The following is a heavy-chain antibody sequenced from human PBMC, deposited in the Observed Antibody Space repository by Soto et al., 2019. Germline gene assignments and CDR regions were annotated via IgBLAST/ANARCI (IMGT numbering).Heavy chain of an antibody. Sequence: SETLSLTCTVSGGSISSSSYYWGWIRQPPGKGLEWIGSIYYSGSSYYNPSLKSRVTISVDTSKNQFSLKLSSVTAADTAVYYCARRGYSSGWYFDYWGQGTLVTVSS. V-gene: IGHV4-39*01. CDR2: IYYSGSS. J-gene: IGHJ4*02. CDR1: GGSISSSSYY. D-gene: IGHD6-19*01. CDR3: ARRGYSSGWYFDY.